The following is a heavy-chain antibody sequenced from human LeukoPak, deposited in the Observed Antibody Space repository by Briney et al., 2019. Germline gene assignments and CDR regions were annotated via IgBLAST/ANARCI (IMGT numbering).Heavy chain of an antibody. Sequence: PGGSLRLSCAASGFTFSNAWMSWVRQAPGKGLEWVGRIKSKTDGGTTDYAAPVKGRFTISRDDSKNTLYLQMNSLKTEHTAVYYCTMYSSSWWYPYYYYYMDVWGKGTTVTISS. V-gene: IGHV3-15*01. D-gene: IGHD6-13*01. J-gene: IGHJ6*03. CDR1: GFTFSNAW. CDR3: TMYSSSWWYPYYYYYMDV. CDR2: IKSKTDGGTT.